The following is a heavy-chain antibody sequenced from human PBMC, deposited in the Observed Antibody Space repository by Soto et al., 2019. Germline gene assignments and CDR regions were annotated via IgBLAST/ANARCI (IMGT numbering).Heavy chain of an antibody. CDR1: GFTFSSYA. Sequence: VQLLESGGGLVQPGGSLRLSCAASGFTFSSYAMHWVRQAPGKGLEWVALISSDGSNKYYADSVKGRFTISRDNSKNTLYLQMDSLRAEDTAVYYCARDPRIVGAPRNYFNYWGQGTLVTVSS. CDR3: ARDPRIVGAPRNYFNY. V-gene: IGHV3-30-3*01. J-gene: IGHJ4*02. CDR2: ISSDGSNK. D-gene: IGHD1-26*01.